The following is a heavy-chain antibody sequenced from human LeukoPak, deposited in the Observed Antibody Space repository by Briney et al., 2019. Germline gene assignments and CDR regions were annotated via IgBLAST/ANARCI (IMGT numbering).Heavy chain of an antibody. CDR3: ARVEVVPAANDDAFDI. J-gene: IGHJ3*02. CDR1: GFTFSSYA. Sequence: PGGSLRLSCAASGFTFSSYAMHWVRQAPGKGLEYVSAISSNGGSTYYANSVKGRFTISRDNSKNTLYLQMGSLRAEDMAVYYCARVEVVPAANDDAFDIWDQGTMVTVSS. CDR2: ISSNGGST. V-gene: IGHV3-64*01. D-gene: IGHD2-2*01.